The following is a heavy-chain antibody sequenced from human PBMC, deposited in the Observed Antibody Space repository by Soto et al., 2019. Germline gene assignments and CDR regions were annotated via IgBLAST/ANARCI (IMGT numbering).Heavy chain of an antibody. D-gene: IGHD5-12*01. CDR1: GYSFTGYY. CDR3: ARDPGHIVATMAYYYYYGMDV. CDR2: INPNSGGT. J-gene: IGHJ6*02. Sequence: ASVKVSCKSSGYSFTGYYIHCVRQAPGQGLEWMGWINPNSGGTNYAQKFQGRVTITADESTSTAYMELSSLRSEDTAVYYCARDPGHIVATMAYYYYYGMDVWGQGTTVNVSS. V-gene: IGHV1-2*02.